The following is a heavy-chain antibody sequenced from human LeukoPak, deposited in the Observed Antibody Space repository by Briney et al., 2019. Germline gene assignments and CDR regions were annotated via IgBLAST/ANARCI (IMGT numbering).Heavy chain of an antibody. CDR3: ARVWSSGYTKDY. CDR1: GFTFSSYS. D-gene: IGHD3-22*01. J-gene: IGHJ4*02. Sequence: PGGSLRLSCAASGFTFSSYSTDRVRQAPGKGLEWLSYISSSSSTINYADSVKGRFTISRDNAKNSVYLQMNSLRAEDTAVYYCARVWSSGYTKDYWGQGTLVTVSS. CDR2: ISSSSSTI. V-gene: IGHV3-48*04.